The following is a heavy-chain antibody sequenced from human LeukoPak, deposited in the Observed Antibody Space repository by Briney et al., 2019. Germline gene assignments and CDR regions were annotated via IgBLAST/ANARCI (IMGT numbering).Heavy chain of an antibody. CDR3: ARGDDYVWGSYRYIGHFDY. V-gene: IGHV3-30*14. Sequence: GGSLRLSCAASGFTFSSYAMHWVRQAPGKGLEWVAVISYDGSNKYYADSVKGRFTISRDNSKNTLYLQMNSLRAEDTAVYYCARGDDYVWGSYRYIGHFDYWGQGTLVTVSS. J-gene: IGHJ4*02. CDR1: GFTFSSYA. CDR2: ISYDGSNK. D-gene: IGHD3-16*02.